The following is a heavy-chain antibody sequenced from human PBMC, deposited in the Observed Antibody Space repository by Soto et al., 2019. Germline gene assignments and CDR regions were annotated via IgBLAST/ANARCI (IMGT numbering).Heavy chain of an antibody. Sequence: GGSLRLSCAASGFTFSSYAMSWVHQAPGKGLEWVSAISGSGGSTYYADSVKGRFTISRDNSKNTLYLQMNSLRAEDTAVYYCAKNVWGITIFGGMDVWGQGTTVTVSS. CDR1: GFTFSSYA. J-gene: IGHJ6*02. CDR2: ISGSGGST. CDR3: AKNVWGITIFGGMDV. V-gene: IGHV3-23*01. D-gene: IGHD3-9*01.